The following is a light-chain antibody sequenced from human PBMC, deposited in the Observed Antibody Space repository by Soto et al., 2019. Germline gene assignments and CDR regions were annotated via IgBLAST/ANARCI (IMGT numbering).Light chain of an antibody. CDR3: QQYGSPPT. CDR1: QSVSSNY. Sequence: IVLTQSTGTLSLSPGKRATLSCGASQSVSSNYLAWYQQIPGQAPRPLIYGVSSRAAGIPDRFSDSGSGTDFTLPIRRLEPEDFAVDDCQQYGSPPTFSQGTRLEIK. CDR2: GVS. J-gene: IGKJ5*01. V-gene: IGKV3-20*01.